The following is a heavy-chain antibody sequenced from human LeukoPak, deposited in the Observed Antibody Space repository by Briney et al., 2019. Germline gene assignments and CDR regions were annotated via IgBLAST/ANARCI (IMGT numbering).Heavy chain of an antibody. V-gene: IGHV3-23*01. Sequence: GGSLRLSCVGSGFIFRSYAVTWVRQAPGKGLEWVSSITANGDATYYAESVKGRFTISRDNSKNTLYLQMSSLRAEDTAVYYCATFGVIVRNDYFDYWGQGALVAVSS. CDR1: GFIFRSYA. D-gene: IGHD3-16*02. CDR2: ITANGDAT. CDR3: ATFGVIVRNDYFDY. J-gene: IGHJ4*02.